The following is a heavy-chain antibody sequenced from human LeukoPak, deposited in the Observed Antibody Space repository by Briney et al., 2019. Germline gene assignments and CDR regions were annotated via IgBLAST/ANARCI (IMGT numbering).Heavy chain of an antibody. CDR2: IYYSGSS. D-gene: IGHD5-24*01. Sequence: SETLSLTCTASGRSLISYYWSWIRPPPGKGRAWIGYIYYSGSSNYNPSLKSRVTISVDTSKNQFSLKLSAVTAADTAVYYCARGGGMGHYYYYMDVWGKGTTVTISS. CDR3: ARGGGMGHYYYYMDV. J-gene: IGHJ6*03. CDR1: GRSLISYY. V-gene: IGHV4-59*01.